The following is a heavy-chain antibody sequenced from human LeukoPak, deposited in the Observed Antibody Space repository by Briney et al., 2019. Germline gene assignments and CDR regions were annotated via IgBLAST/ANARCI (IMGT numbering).Heavy chain of an antibody. Sequence: GGSLRLSCAASEFTFSTYEMNWVRQAPGKGLEWLSHISGSGKTIYYGVSAKGRFTISRDNAQYLAYLQMNSLRAEDTAVYYCARLDRADYSTSPVPYYNYYMNAWDKGTTVIVSS. D-gene: IGHD6-13*01. CDR1: EFTFSTYE. CDR2: ISGSGKTI. CDR3: ARLDRADYSTSPVPYYNYYMNA. J-gene: IGHJ6*03. V-gene: IGHV3-48*03.